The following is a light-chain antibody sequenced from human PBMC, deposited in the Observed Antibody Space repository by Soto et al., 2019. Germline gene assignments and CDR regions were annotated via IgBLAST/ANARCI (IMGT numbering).Light chain of an antibody. CDR1: QSVLKGSYNKNC. CDR2: WAS. CDR3: EDYHGLSFT. Sequence: DIVMTQSPDSLAVSLGERATINCKPSQSVLKGSYNKNCLAWYQQKPEQPPKLLLYWASTRESGGPDRFSGSGAGTDFTLPGGNLEAEDVAVYYCEDYHGLSFTFCGGTKVEVK. V-gene: IGKV4-1*01. J-gene: IGKJ4*01.